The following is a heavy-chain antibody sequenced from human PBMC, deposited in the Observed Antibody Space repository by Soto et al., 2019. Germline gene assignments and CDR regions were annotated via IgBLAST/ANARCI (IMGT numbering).Heavy chain of an antibody. V-gene: IGHV3-73*01. CDR3: TRPSHIAARPDYYYYYGMDV. D-gene: IGHD6-6*01. Sequence: PGGSLRLSCAASGFTFSGSAMHWVRQASGKGLEWVGCIRSKANSYATAYAASVKGRFTISRDDSKNTAYLQMNSLKTEDTAVYYCTRPSHIAARPDYYYYYGMDVWGQGTTVTVSS. J-gene: IGHJ6*02. CDR1: GFTFSGSA. CDR2: IRSKANSYAT.